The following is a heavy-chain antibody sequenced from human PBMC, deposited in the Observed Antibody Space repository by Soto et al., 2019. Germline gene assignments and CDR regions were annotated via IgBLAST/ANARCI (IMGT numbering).Heavy chain of an antibody. J-gene: IGHJ1*01. Sequence: EVQLVESGGGLIQPGGSLRLSCAASGFTVSSNYMSWVRQAPGKGLEWVSVIYSGGSTYYADSVKGRFTISRDNSKNTLYLKMNGRRANDTAVYYCARDRVESGYPEYFQHWGQGTLVTVSS. CDR1: GFTVSSNY. V-gene: IGHV3-53*01. CDR2: IYSGGST. CDR3: ARDRVESGYPEYFQH. D-gene: IGHD3-22*01.